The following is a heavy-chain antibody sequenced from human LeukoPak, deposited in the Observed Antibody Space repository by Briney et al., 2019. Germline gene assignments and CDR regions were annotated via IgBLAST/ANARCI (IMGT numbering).Heavy chain of an antibody. CDR1: GFTFSSYA. CDR2: ISGSGGGT. V-gene: IGHV3-23*01. D-gene: IGHD6-13*01. CDR3: AKGVGSWNPYYFDY. J-gene: IGHJ4*02. Sequence: PGGSLRLSCAACGFTFSSYAMSWVRQAPGKGLEWVSAISGSGGGTYYADSVKGRFTISRDNSKNTLYLQMNSLRAEDTAVYYSAKGVGSWNPYYFDYWGQGTLVTVSS.